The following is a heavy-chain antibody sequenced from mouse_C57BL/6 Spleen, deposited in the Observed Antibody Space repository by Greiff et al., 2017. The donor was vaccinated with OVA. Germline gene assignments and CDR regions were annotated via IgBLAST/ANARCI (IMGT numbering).Heavy chain of an antibody. CDR2: ISSGSSTI. Sequence: EVQLVESGGGLVKPGGSLKLSCAASGFTFSDYGMHWVRQAPEKGLEWVAYISSGSSTIYYADTVKGRFTISRDNAKNTLFLQMTSLRSEDTAMYYCARRTNYDGFAYWGQGTLVTVSA. D-gene: IGHD2-4*01. J-gene: IGHJ3*01. V-gene: IGHV5-17*01. CDR1: GFTFSDYG. CDR3: ARRTNYDGFAY.